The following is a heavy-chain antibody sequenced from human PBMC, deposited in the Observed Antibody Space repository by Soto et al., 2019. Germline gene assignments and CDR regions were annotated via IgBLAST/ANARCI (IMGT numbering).Heavy chain of an antibody. CDR3: GRQENSGRNKRFDY. D-gene: IGHD1-26*01. CDR1: GGTITNTGTS. V-gene: IGHV4-39*01. Sequence: SETLSLTCNVSGGTITNTGTSWVWSWIRQPPGKGQEWIGTFYNSGTIYYNLTLKSRVTISVDTSTNQFFLKMNSVTAADTAVYYCGRQENSGRNKRFDYWGQG. J-gene: IGHJ4*02. CDR2: FYNSGTI.